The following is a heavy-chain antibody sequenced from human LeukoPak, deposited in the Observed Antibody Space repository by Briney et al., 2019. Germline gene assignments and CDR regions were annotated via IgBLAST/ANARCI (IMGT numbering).Heavy chain of an antibody. Sequence: PGGSLRLSCAAYGLTVSSEYLAWVRQAPGKGLEWFSVIYGAGATYYADSVEGRFTISRDTYNNALYLQMNSLRVEDTAVYHCARLLPASRHYFDYWGRGTPVTVSS. V-gene: IGHV3-53*01. J-gene: IGHJ4*02. CDR3: ARLLPASRHYFDY. D-gene: IGHD6-6*01. CDR1: GLTVSSEY. CDR2: IYGAGAT.